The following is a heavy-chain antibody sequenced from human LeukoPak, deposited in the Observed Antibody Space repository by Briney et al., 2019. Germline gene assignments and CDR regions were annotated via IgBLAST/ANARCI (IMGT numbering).Heavy chain of an antibody. J-gene: IGHJ3*02. D-gene: IGHD1-26*01. Sequence: GASVKVSCKASGYTFTSYGISWVRQAPGQGLEWMGWISAYNGNTNYAQKLQGRVTITTDESTSTAYMELSSLRSEDTAVYYCARVKVESYYAFDIWGQGTMVTVSS. V-gene: IGHV1-18*01. CDR1: GYTFTSYG. CDR2: ISAYNGNT. CDR3: ARVKVESYYAFDI.